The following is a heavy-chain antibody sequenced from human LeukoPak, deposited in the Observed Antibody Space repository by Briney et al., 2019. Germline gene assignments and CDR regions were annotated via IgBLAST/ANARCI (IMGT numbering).Heavy chain of an antibody. D-gene: IGHD3-22*01. CDR2: INPSNHRT. Sequence: ASVKVSCKASGYIFTNYYIHWVRQAPGQGLEWMGLINPSNHRTNYAQRFQGRVTMTRDMSTSTVYMELSSLRSEDTAVFYCARGVHVRKYDSNENCFDLWGQGTLVTVSS. CDR3: ARGVHVRKYDSNENCFDL. V-gene: IGHV1-46*01. CDR1: GYIFTNYY. J-gene: IGHJ5*02.